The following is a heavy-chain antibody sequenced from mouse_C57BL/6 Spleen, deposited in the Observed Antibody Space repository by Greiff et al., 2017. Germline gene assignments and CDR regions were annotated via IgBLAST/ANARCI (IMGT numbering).Heavy chain of an antibody. D-gene: IGHD2-2*01. CDR3: ARRGVTSYYAMDY. V-gene: IGHV1-53*01. Sequence: QVQLQQPGTELVKPGASVKLSCKASGYTFPSYWMHWVKQRPGQGLEWIGNINPSNGGTNYNEKFKSKATLTVDKSSSTAYMQLSSLTSEDSAVYDCARRGVTSYYAMDYWGQGTSVTVSS. CDR2: INPSNGGT. J-gene: IGHJ4*01. CDR1: GYTFPSYW.